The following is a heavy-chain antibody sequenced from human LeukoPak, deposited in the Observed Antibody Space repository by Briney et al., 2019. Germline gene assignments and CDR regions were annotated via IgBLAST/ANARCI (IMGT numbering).Heavy chain of an antibody. Sequence: PGGSLRLSCAASGFMFDDHGMSWVRQVAGKRLEWVSGINWDGGSTGYADSVKGRFTISRDNAKNSLYLQMNSLRAEDTALYYCAGGDRNGWYFDYWGQGILVTVSS. J-gene: IGHJ4*02. CDR2: INWDGGST. D-gene: IGHD6-19*01. V-gene: IGHV3-20*04. CDR1: GFMFDDHG. CDR3: AGGDRNGWYFDY.